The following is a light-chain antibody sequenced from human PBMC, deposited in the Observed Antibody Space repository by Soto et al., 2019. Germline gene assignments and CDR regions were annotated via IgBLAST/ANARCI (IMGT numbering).Light chain of an antibody. CDR1: KLGDKY. V-gene: IGLV3-1*01. J-gene: IGLJ2*01. CDR3: QAWDSNTEV. Sequence: SYELTQPPSVSVSPGQTASITCSGDKLGDKYACWYQQRPGQSPVLVIYQDSKRPSGIPERFSGSNSGNTATLTISGTQAMDEADYYCQAWDSNTEVFGGGTKPTVL. CDR2: QDS.